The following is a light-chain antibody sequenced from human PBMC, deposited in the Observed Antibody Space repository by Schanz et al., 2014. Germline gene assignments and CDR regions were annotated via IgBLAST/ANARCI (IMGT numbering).Light chain of an antibody. CDR1: SSDFGSYDL. Sequence: QSALTQPASVSGSPGQSITISCTGTSSDFGSYDLVSWYQQHPGKAPKLMIYEVSKRPSGVPDRFSGSKSGNTASLTVSGLQAEDENDYYCSSYAGSNNLVFGGGTKLTVL. CDR3: SSYAGSNNLV. V-gene: IGLV2-8*01. J-gene: IGLJ3*02. CDR2: EVS.